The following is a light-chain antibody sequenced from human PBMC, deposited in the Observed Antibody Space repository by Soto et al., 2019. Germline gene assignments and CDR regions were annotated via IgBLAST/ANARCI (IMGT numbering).Light chain of an antibody. Sequence: DIVLTQSPSTLSLSLGERATLSCRASQSVSSYLAWYQQKPGQAPRLLIYDASSRATGIPARFSGTGSGTEFTLTISSLQPEDFAVYYCQQRSDWRWTFGQGTKVAIK. CDR1: QSVSSY. CDR3: QQRSDWRWT. CDR2: DAS. V-gene: IGKV3-11*01. J-gene: IGKJ1*01.